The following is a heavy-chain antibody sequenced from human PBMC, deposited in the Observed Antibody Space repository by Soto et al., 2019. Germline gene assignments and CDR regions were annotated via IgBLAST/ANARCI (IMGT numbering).Heavy chain of an antibody. D-gene: IGHD3-22*01. J-gene: IGHJ4*02. CDR2: INPNSGGT. CDR1: GYTFTGYY. CDR3: ARAAYYYESSGYYPGDY. Sequence: GASVKVSCKASGYTFTGYYMHWVRQAPGRGLEWMGWINPNSGGTNYAQKFQGWVTMTRDTSTSTAYMELSSLRSEDTAVYYCARAAYYYESSGYYPGDYWGQGTLVTVSS. V-gene: IGHV1-2*04.